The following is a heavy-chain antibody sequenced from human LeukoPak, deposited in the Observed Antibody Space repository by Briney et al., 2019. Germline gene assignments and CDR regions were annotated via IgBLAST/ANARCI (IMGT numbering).Heavy chain of an antibody. CDR2: IYYSGST. J-gene: IGHJ3*02. D-gene: IGHD3-3*01. CDR1: GYSISSGSYY. V-gene: IGHV4-61*01. Sequence: PSETLSLTCTVSGYSISSGSYYWSWIRQPPGKGLEWIGYIYYSGSTNYNPSLKSRVTISVDTSKNQFSLKLSSVTAADTAVYYYARRALRFLEWSSGAFDIWGQGTMVTVSS. CDR3: ARRALRFLEWSSGAFDI.